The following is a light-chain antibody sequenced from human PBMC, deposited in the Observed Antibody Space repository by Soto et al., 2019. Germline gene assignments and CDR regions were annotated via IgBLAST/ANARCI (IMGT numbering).Light chain of an antibody. Sequence: QSVLTQPPSVSAAPGQKVTISCSGSSSNIGNNYVSWYQQLPGTAPKLLIYDNNKRPSGIPDRFSGSKSGTSATLGLIGLQTGDEADYYCGTCDSSLSAGVFGGGTQLTVL. CDR2: DNN. CDR3: GTCDSSLSAGV. V-gene: IGLV1-51*01. J-gene: IGLJ3*02. CDR1: SSNIGNNY.